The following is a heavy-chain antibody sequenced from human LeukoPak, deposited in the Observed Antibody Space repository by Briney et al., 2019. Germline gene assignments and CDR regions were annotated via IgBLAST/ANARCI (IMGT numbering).Heavy chain of an antibody. CDR3: ARVPYYDLWSGYFPTRYYYYYMDV. D-gene: IGHD3-3*01. J-gene: IGHJ6*03. V-gene: IGHV4-34*01. Sequence: SETLSLTCAVYGGSFSGYYWSWIRQPPGKGLEWIGEINHSGSTNYNPSLKSRVAISVDTSKNQFSLKLSSVTAADTAVYYCARVPYYDLWSGYFPTRYYYYYMDVWGKGTTVTVSS. CDR2: INHSGST. CDR1: GGSFSGYY.